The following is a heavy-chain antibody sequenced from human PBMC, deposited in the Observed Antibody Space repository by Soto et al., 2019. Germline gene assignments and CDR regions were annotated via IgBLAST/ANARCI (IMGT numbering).Heavy chain of an antibody. CDR2: ITNRATGDTT. CDR1: GFSVSDHV. D-gene: IGHD1-20*01. J-gene: IGHJ4*02. V-gene: IGHV3-72*01. Sequence: EVQLVESGGGLVQSGGSLRLSCTASGFSVSDHVMDWVRQTPGKGLEWLGQITNRATGDTTFYAASVKGTITVSKDQSSNSLYLHMNSLKTEDTAVYYCASSITQMLTDWGQATLVAVAS. CDR3: ASSITQMLTD.